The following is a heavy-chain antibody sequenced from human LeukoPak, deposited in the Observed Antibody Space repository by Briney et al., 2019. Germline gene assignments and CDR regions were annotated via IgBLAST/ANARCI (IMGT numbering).Heavy chain of an antibody. V-gene: IGHV1-2*02. J-gene: IGHJ4*02. CDR2: INPNSGGT. Sequence: ASVKVSCKTSGYSFTGYCIHWVRQAPGQGLEWMGWINPNSGGTKYAQKFQGRVTMTRDTSITTAYMELNSLRSDDTAIYYCARELKVVGASPNYWGQGTLVTVSS. D-gene: IGHD1-26*01. CDR1: GYSFTGYC. CDR3: ARELKVVGASPNY.